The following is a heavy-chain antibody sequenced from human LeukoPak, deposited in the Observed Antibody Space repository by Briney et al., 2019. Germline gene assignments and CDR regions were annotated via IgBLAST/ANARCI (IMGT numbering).Heavy chain of an antibody. CDR1: AGSISGFF. CDR3: ARTYRCGSFPVYHYYMDV. V-gene: IGHV4-59*01. Sequence: PSETLSLTCTVSAGSISGFFWSWIRQPPGKGLEWIGYISYSGSTNYNPSLKSRVTISSDTSKNQVSLKLSSVTAADTAVYYCARTYRCGSFPVYHYYMDVWGKGTTVTVSS. CDR2: ISYSGST. D-gene: IGHD5-18*01. J-gene: IGHJ6*03.